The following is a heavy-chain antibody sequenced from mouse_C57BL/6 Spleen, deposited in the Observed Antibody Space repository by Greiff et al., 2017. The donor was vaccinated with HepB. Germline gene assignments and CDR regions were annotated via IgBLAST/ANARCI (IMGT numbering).Heavy chain of an antibody. V-gene: IGHV1-54*01. CDR2: INPGSGGT. Sequence: VQLQQSGAELVRPGTSVKVSCKASGYAFTNYLIEWVKQRPGQGLEWIGVINPGSGGTNYNEKFKGKATLTADKSSSTAYMQLSSLTSEDSAVYFCARKGIYDGYYIGYWGQGTTLTVSS. CDR1: GYAFTNYL. D-gene: IGHD2-3*01. CDR3: ARKGIYDGYYIGY. J-gene: IGHJ2*01.